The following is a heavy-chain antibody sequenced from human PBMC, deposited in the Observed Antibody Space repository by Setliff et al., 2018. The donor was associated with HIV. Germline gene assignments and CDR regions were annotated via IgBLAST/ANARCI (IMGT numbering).Heavy chain of an antibody. J-gene: IGHJ2*01. V-gene: IGHV4-59*11. CDR3: ASLSYSGSYFPPYFDL. Sequence: PSETLSLTCIVAGGSIGSHYWSWIRQPPGKGLEWIGYISNSGSTKYNPSLKNRVTLSMHTSKNRFSLKVNSATAADTAVYFCASLSYSGSYFPPYFDLWGRGTLVTVSS. CDR1: GGSIGSHY. CDR2: ISNSGST. D-gene: IGHD1-26*01.